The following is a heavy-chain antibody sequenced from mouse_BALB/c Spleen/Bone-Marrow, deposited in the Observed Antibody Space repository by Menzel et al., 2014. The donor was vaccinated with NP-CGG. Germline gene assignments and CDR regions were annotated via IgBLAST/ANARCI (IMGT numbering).Heavy chain of an antibody. J-gene: IGHJ2*01. Sequence: EVHLVESGGGLVQPGGSLRLSCATSGFTFTDYYMNWVRQPPGKALEWLGFIRNKANGYTTEYSASVKSWFTISRDNSQNILYLQMNTLRADDSAPYYCARDKGRVFFDYWGQGTTLTVSS. V-gene: IGHV7-3*02. CDR3: ARDKGRVFFDY. CDR1: GFTFTDYY. CDR2: IRNKANGYTT.